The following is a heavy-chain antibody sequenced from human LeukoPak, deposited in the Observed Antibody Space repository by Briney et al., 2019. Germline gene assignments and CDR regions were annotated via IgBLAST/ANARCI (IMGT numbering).Heavy chain of an antibody. CDR1: GFTFSSYA. CDR2: FYSGGSV. D-gene: IGHD3-10*01. V-gene: IGHV3-53*01. CDR3: GTSAPAHYRVFDY. J-gene: IGHJ4*02. Sequence: PGGSLRLSCAASGFTFSSYAMNWVRQAPGKGLEWVSIFYSGGSVLFADSVKGRFSVSRDSSKNTMYLQMNNLRAEDTAIYYCGTSAPAHYRVFDYWGQGALVTVSS.